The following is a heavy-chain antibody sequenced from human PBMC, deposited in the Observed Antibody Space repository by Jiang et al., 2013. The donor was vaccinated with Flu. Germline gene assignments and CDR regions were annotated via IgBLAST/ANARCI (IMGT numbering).Heavy chain of an antibody. V-gene: IGHV4-59*01. J-gene: IGHJ6*02. Sequence: IGYIYYMGALTTTLPPTSRLTISVDTSKNQFSLNLSSVTAADTAVYYCARSQTFSYYYYVMDVWGQGTTVTVSS. CDR2: IYYMGAL. CDR3: ARSQTFSYYYYVMDV.